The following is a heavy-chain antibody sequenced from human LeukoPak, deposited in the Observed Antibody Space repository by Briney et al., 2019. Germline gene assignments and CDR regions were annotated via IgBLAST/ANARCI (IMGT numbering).Heavy chain of an antibody. D-gene: IGHD6-25*01. J-gene: IGHJ5*02. CDR1: GYTFTGYY. V-gene: IGHV1-2*02. Sequence: ASVKVSCKASGYTFTGYYMHWVRQAPGQGLEWMGWINPNSGGTHYAQKFQDRVAMTRDTSISTAYMELNSLRSDDTAVYYCAREGAAAEDVNWFDPWGQGTLVTVSS. CDR2: INPNSGGT. CDR3: AREGAAAEDVNWFDP.